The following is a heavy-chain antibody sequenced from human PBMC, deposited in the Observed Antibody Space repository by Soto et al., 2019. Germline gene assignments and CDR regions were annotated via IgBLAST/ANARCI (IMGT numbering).Heavy chain of an antibody. D-gene: IGHD3-10*01. V-gene: IGHV1-69*12. Sequence: QVQLVQSGAEVKKPGSSVKVSCKASGGTFSSYAISWVRQAPGQGLEWMGGFIPIFGAADYAQNFQGRVTIAADESTSTAYMELSSLRSEDTAVYYCASPRDNYYYYGMDVWGQGTTVTVSS. CDR1: GGTFSSYA. J-gene: IGHJ6*02. CDR3: ASPRDNYYYYGMDV. CDR2: FIPIFGAA.